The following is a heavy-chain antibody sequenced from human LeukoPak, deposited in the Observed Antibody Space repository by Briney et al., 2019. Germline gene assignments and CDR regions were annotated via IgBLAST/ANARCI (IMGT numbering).Heavy chain of an antibody. D-gene: IGHD6-13*01. CDR3: ARTPYSSSWRQLVGRGFDY. CDR1: GGTFSSYA. V-gene: IGHV1-69*06. J-gene: IGHJ4*02. CDR2: IIPFFGTA. Sequence: GASVKVSCKASGGTFSSYAISWVRQAPGQGLEWMGGIIPFFGTANYAQKFQGRVTITADKSTSTACMELSSLRSEDTAVYYCARTPYSSSWRQLVGRGFDYWGQGTLVTVSS.